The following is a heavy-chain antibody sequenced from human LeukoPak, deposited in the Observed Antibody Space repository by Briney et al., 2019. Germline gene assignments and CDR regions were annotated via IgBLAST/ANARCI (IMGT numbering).Heavy chain of an antibody. D-gene: IGHD1-7*01. J-gene: IGHJ4*02. CDR1: GGSISSSSYY. CDR2: IYYDKST. Sequence: SETLSLTCTVSGGSISSSSYYWGWTRQPPGKGLEWIGNIYYDKSTYYNPSLKSRVTISVDTSKNQFSLKLNSVTAADTAVYYCAKTGKTLLNYDFDYWGQGTLVTVSS. CDR3: AKTGKTLLNYDFDY. V-gene: IGHV4-39*07.